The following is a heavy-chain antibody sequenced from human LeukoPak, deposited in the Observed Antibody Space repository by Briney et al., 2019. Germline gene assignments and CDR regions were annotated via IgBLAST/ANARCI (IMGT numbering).Heavy chain of an antibody. Sequence: GRSLRLSCAASGFTFDDYAMHWVRQAPGKGLEWVSGISWNSGSIGYADSVKGRFTISRDNAKNSLYLQMNSLRAEDTALYYYAKELGYCSSTSCSSFDYWGQGTLVTVSS. V-gene: IGHV3-9*01. D-gene: IGHD2-2*01. CDR2: ISWNSGSI. J-gene: IGHJ4*02. CDR3: AKELGYCSSTSCSSFDY. CDR1: GFTFDDYA.